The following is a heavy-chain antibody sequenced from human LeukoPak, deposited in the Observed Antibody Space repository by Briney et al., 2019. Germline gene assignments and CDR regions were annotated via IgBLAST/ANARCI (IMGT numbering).Heavy chain of an antibody. CDR3: AELGITMIGGV. V-gene: IGHV3-23*01. Sequence: PGGSLRLSCAASGFTFNYYPMTWVRQAPGKGLEWVSGISGSGGDTYYADSVKGRFTISRDNFKDTLSLQMNSLRAEDTAVYYCAELGITMIGGVWGKGTTVTISS. CDR1: GFTFNYYP. J-gene: IGHJ6*04. CDR2: ISGSGGDT. D-gene: IGHD3-10*02.